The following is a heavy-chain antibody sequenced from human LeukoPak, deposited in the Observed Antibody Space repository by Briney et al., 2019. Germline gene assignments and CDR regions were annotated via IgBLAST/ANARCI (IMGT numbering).Heavy chain of an antibody. V-gene: IGHV3-7*05. CDR2: INQDGSEE. CDR1: GFIFSTNW. D-gene: IGHD6-19*01. Sequence: PGGSLRLSCAASGFIFSTNWMSWVRQAPGKGLEWVANINQDGSEEYYVDSVKGRFTISRDNAEKSLYLQMNSLRAEDTAVYYCARAGSSGSVDYWGQGTLVTASS. J-gene: IGHJ4*02. CDR3: ARAGSSGSVDY.